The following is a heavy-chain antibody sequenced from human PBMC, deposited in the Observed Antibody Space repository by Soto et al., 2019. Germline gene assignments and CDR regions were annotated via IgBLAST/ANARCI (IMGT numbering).Heavy chain of an antibody. CDR2: ISGSGGST. V-gene: IGHV3-23*01. Sequence: PGGSLRLSCAASGFAVSSNYMSWVRQAPGKGLEWVSAISGSGGSTYYADSVKGRFTISRDNSKNTLYLQMNSLRAEDTAVYYCAKARGITMIVVVITARYYFDYWGQGTLVTVSS. D-gene: IGHD3-22*01. J-gene: IGHJ4*02. CDR1: GFAVSSNY. CDR3: AKARGITMIVVVITARYYFDY.